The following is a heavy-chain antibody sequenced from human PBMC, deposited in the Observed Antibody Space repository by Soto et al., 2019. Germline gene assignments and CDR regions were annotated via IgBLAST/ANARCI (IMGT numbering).Heavy chain of an antibody. CDR1: GFTFSTYW. CDR2: INSDGSRT. Sequence: EVQLVESGGGLVQPWGSLRLSCAASGFTFSTYWMHWVRQAPGKGLVWVSRINSDGSRTNYADSVKGRFAILRDSAKNTMYLQMNSLRAEDPAVYYCARDNWNSNWGQGTLVTVSS. V-gene: IGHV3-74*01. D-gene: IGHD1-20*01. CDR3: ARDNWNSN. J-gene: IGHJ4*02.